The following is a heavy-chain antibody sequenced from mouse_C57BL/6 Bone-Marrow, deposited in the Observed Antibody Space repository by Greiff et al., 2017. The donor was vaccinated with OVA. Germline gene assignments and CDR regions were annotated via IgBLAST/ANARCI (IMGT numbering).Heavy chain of an antibody. CDR3: ARVPAMDY. CDR1: GYSITSGYY. V-gene: IGHV3-6*01. Sequence: EVQLQESGPGLVKPSQSLSLTCSVTGYSITSGYYWNWIRQFPGNKLEWMGYISYDGSNNYNPSLKNRISITRDTSKNQFFLKLNSVTTEDTATYYCARVPAMDYWGQGTSVTVSS. CDR2: ISYDGSN. J-gene: IGHJ4*01.